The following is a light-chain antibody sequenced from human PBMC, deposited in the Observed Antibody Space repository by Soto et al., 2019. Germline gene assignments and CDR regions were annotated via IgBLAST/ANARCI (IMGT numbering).Light chain of an antibody. J-gene: IGLJ1*01. CDR3: QVWDSSSDHYV. CDR2: DDS. CDR1: NIGSKS. V-gene: IGLV3-21*02. Sequence: SYELTQSPSVSVAPGQTARITCGGSNIGSKSVHWYQQKPGQAPVLVVYDDSDRPSGIPQRFSGSNSGNTATLTISRVEAGDEADYYCQVWDSSSDHYVFGTGTKVTVL.